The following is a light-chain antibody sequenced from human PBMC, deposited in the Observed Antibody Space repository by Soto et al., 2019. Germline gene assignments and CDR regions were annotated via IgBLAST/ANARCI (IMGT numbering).Light chain of an antibody. CDR1: QSVAGAY. Sequence: DIVITQSPGTLSFSPGDRATLSCRASQSVAGAYVAWYQQRPGQAPRLLISEASSRATGIPDRFSGSGSGTDFTLTIDRLEPEDFAMYYCQQHGSSPITFGQGTRLEIK. CDR3: QQHGSSPIT. J-gene: IGKJ5*01. CDR2: EAS. V-gene: IGKV3-20*01.